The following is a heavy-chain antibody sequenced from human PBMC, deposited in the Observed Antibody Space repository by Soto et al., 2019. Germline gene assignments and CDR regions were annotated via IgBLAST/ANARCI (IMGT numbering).Heavy chain of an antibody. D-gene: IGHD3-10*01. J-gene: IGHJ1*01. V-gene: IGHV3-43*01. CDR2: ITWDGATT. CDR1: GFTFDDHA. Sequence: EVLLVESGGDVVQPGGSLRLSCSVSGFTFDDHAMHWVRQAPGKGLEWVSLITWDGATTYYAASVKGRFTISRDNSKDAVYLQLTSLGPDDSALYFCARPAYVAGTGATQFLQYWGQGTLVTVSS. CDR3: ARPAYVAGTGATQFLQY.